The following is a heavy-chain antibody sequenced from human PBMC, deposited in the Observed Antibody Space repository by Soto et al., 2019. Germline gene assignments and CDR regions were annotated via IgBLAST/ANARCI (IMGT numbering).Heavy chain of an antibody. CDR2: ISGDGSST. Sequence: GGSLRLSCAASGFTFTNYAMNWVRQAPGEGLEWISGISGDGSSTYYADSLKGRFTISRHNSKNTLYLQMNSLRAEDTAVYYCAREVGHGWFDPWGQGTLVTVSS. CDR1: GFTFTNYA. J-gene: IGHJ5*02. CDR3: AREVGHGWFDP. V-gene: IGHV3-23*01.